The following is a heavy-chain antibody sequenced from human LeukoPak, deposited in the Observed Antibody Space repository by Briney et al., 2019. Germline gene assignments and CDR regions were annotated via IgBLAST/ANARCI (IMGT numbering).Heavy chain of an antibody. Sequence: SETLSLTCTVSGGSISSYYWSWIRQPPGKGLEWIRYIYYSGSTNYNPSLKSRVTISVDTSKNQFSLRLSSVTAADTAVYYCARSASSGYSYGYGVAFDIWGQGTMVTVSS. CDR2: IYYSGST. J-gene: IGHJ3*02. CDR1: GGSISSYY. V-gene: IGHV4-59*08. CDR3: ARSASSGYSYGYGVAFDI. D-gene: IGHD5-18*01.